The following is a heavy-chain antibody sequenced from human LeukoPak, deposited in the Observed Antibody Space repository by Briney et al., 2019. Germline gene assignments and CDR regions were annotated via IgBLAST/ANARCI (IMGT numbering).Heavy chain of an antibody. Sequence: NPSETLSLTCTVSGGSLSNYYWSWIRQPPGKGLEWIGYMYYRGRSNYNPSLKSRVTILVDTSKNQFSLKLSSVTAADTAVYYCAGRYYYDSSGYPDYWGQGTLVTVSS. J-gene: IGHJ4*02. V-gene: IGHV4-59*01. D-gene: IGHD3-22*01. CDR2: MYYRGRS. CDR3: AGRYYYDSSGYPDY. CDR1: GGSLSNYY.